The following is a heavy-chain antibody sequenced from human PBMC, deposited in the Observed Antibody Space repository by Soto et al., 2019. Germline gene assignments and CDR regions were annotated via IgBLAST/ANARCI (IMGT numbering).Heavy chain of an antibody. V-gene: IGHV4-4*02. CDR2: IHHSGTT. J-gene: IGHJ5*02. D-gene: IGHD2-2*01. CDR1: GDSISSSNW. Sequence: SETLSLTCAVSGDSISSSNWWHWVRQPPGKGLEWIGEIHHSGTTNYNPSLKSRVAISVDRSKNQFSLKLNSVTAADTAVYYCARVRQYCSATSCYLDPWGQGTLVTVSS. CDR3: ARVRQYCSATSCYLDP.